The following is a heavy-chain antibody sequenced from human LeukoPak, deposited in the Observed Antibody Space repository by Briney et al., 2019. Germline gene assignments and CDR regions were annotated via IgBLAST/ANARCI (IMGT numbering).Heavy chain of an antibody. Sequence: SVKVSCKASGCTFISYAIRWVRQAPGPGLEWMGGIIPIFGTANYAQKFQGRVTITADESTSTAYMELSSLRSEDTAVYYRARAGSSWEIDNWFDPWGQGTLVTVSS. J-gene: IGHJ5*02. CDR3: ARAGSSWEIDNWFDP. D-gene: IGHD1-26*01. CDR2: IIPIFGTA. CDR1: GCTFISYA. V-gene: IGHV1-69*13.